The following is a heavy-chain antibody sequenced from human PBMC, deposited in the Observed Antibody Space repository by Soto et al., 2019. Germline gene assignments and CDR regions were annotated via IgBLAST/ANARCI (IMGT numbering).Heavy chain of an antibody. V-gene: IGHV4-31*03. D-gene: IGHD2-21*02. CDR3: ARVGGGDCNNGMDV. J-gene: IGHJ6*02. Sequence: QVQLQESGPGLVKPSQTLSLTCTVSGGSISSGGYYWSWIRQHPGKGLEWIGYIYYSGSTYYNPSLKSRVTISVDTSKTQSALKLSSVTAADTAVYYCARVGGGDCNNGMDVWGQGTTVTVSS. CDR2: IYYSGST. CDR1: GGSISSGGYY.